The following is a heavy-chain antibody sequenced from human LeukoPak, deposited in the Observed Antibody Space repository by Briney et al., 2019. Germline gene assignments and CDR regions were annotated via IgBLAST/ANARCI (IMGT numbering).Heavy chain of an antibody. J-gene: IGHJ4*02. CDR2: INTNTGNP. CDR3: ARDTGFSMVRGILF. Sequence: ASVNVSCKASGYTFTSYSMNWVRQAPGQGLEWMGWINTNTGNPTYAQGFTGRFVFSLDTSVSTAYLQISSLKAEDTAVYYCARDTGFSMVRGILFWGQGTLVTVSS. V-gene: IGHV7-4-1*02. D-gene: IGHD3-10*01. CDR1: GYTFTSYS.